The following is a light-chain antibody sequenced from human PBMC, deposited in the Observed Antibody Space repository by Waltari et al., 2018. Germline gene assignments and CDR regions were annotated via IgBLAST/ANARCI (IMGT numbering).Light chain of an antibody. CDR3: QQHNSHPLT. CDR2: AAS. CDR1: QTINSY. V-gene: IGKV1-17*03. J-gene: IGKJ4*01. Sequence: DIQMTQSPSSLSASVGDRVTITCRASQTINSYLAWYQQKPGKVPKLLIYAASSLESGVPSRFSGSGSGTEFTLTISSLQPEDFVTYYCQQHNSHPLTFGGGTKVEIK.